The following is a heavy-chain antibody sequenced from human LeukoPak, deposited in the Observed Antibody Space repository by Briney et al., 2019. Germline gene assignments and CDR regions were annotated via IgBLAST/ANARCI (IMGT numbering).Heavy chain of an antibody. CDR2: MNPNSGNT. Sequence: ASVKVSCKASGYTFTSYDINWVRQATGQGLEWMGWMNPNSGNTGYAQKFQGRVTMTRNTSISTAYTELSSLRSEDTAVYYCARLTSSWTYWYFDLWGRGTLVTVSS. CDR1: GYTFTSYD. CDR3: ARLTSSWTYWYFDL. V-gene: IGHV1-8*01. D-gene: IGHD6-13*01. J-gene: IGHJ2*01.